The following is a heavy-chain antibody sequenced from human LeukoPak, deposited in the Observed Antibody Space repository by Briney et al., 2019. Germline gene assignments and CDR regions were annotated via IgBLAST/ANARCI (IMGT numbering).Heavy chain of an antibody. CDR3: AREDGGDNWFDP. CDR1: GYSISSGYY. J-gene: IGHJ5*02. CDR2: IYHSGST. Sequence: PSETLSLTCTVSGYSISSGYYWGWIRQPPGKGLEWIGSIYHSGSTYYNPSLKSRVTISVDTSKNQFSLKLSSVTAADTAVYYCAREDGGDNWFDPWGQGTLVTVSS. V-gene: IGHV4-38-2*02. D-gene: IGHD3-10*01.